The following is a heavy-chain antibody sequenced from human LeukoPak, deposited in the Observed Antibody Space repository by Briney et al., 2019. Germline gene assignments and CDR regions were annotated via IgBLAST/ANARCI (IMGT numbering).Heavy chain of an antibody. Sequence: GGSLRLSCAASGFTFSNYAMTWVRQAPGKGLEWVSTIIGSSGSTYYADSAKGRFTISRDISKNTLYLQVNSLRAEDTAVYYCAKVIIRWELATGFDYWGQGTLVTVSS. CDR1: GFTFSNYA. CDR2: IIGSSGST. D-gene: IGHD1-26*01. V-gene: IGHV3-23*01. J-gene: IGHJ4*02. CDR3: AKVIIRWELATGFDY.